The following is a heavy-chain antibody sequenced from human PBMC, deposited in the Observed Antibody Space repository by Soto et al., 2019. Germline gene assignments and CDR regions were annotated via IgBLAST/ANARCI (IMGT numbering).Heavy chain of an antibody. D-gene: IGHD6-19*01. J-gene: IGHJ6*02. CDR1: GGSFSGYY. V-gene: IGHV4-34*01. CDR2: INHSGST. CDR3: ARDDSSGFYYYGMDV. Sequence: TSETLSLTCAVYGGSFSGYYWSWIRQPPGKGLEWIGEINHSGSTNYNPSLKSRVTISVDTSKNQFSLKLSSVTAADTAVYYCARDDSSGFYYYGMDVWGQGTTVTVSS.